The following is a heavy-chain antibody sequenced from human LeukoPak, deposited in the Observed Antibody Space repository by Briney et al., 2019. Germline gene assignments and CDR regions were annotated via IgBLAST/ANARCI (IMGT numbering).Heavy chain of an antibody. CDR1: GIPLRNHG. J-gene: IGHJ4*02. D-gene: IGHD3-10*01. V-gene: IGHV3-23*01. CDR2: ISCSGGST. CDR3: AKRGVVIRVILVGFHKEAYYFDS. Sequence: GGSLRLSCSGSGIPLRNHGMSWVPQAPGKGLEWVAGISCSGGSTYYAHSVKGRFTISRDNPKNTLYLQMNGLRAEDTAVYFCAKRGVVIRVILVGFHKEAYYFDSWGQGALVTVSS.